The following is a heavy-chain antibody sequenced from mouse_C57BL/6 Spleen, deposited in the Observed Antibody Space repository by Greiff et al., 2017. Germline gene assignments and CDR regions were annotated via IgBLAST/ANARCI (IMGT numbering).Heavy chain of an antibody. CDR2: IYPRSGNT. Sequence: QVHVKQSGAELARPGASVKLSCKASGYTFTSYGISWVKQRTGQGLEWIGEIYPRSGNTYYNEKFKGKATLTADKSSSTAYMELRSLTSEDSAVYVCARDDYDGYYAMDYWGQGTSVTVSS. J-gene: IGHJ4*01. CDR1: GYTFTSYG. D-gene: IGHD2-4*01. V-gene: IGHV1-81*01. CDR3: ARDDYDGYYAMDY.